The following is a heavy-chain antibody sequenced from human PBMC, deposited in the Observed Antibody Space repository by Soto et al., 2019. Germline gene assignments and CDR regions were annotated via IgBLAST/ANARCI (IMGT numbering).Heavy chain of an antibody. J-gene: IGHJ4*02. D-gene: IGHD3-22*01. Sequence: QVQLVQSGAEVKKPGSSVKVSCKASGGTFSSYAISWVRQAPGQGLEWMGGIIPIFGTANYAQKFQGRVTITANETTSTAYMELRSLRSEDTAVYYWARDRPDYYDRSGYYFFDYWGQGTLVTVSS. CDR1: GGTFSSYA. CDR2: IIPIFGTA. V-gene: IGHV1-69*12. CDR3: ARDRPDYYDRSGYYFFDY.